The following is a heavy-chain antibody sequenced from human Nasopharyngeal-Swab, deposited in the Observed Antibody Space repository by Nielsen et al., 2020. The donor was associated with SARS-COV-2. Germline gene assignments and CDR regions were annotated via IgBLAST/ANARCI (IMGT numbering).Heavy chain of an antibody. V-gene: IGHV1-24*01. D-gene: IGHD6-13*01. CDR2: FDPEDGET. Sequence: ASVKVSCKVSGYTLTELSMHWVRQAPGKGLEWMGGFDPEDGETIYAQKFQGRVTMTEDTSTDTAYMELSSPRSEDTAVYYCATNGVIAAAGSFDYWGQGTLVTVSS. J-gene: IGHJ4*02. CDR1: GYTLTELS. CDR3: ATNGVIAAAGSFDY.